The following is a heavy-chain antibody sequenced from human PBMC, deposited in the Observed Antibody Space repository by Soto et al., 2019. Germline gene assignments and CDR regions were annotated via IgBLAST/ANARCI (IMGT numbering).Heavy chain of an antibody. Sequence: GGSLRLSCAASGFSLSVFYMTWTRQAPGKGLEWVSYSSGSGSRILYTDSVKGRFTISRDNAKNTLYLQMNSLREEDTAVYFCTRDFRYLGFDPWGQGTLVTVSS. J-gene: IGHJ5*02. CDR1: GFSLSVFY. CDR2: SSGSGSRI. V-gene: IGHV3-11*01. CDR3: TRDFRYLGFDP. D-gene: IGHD3-9*01.